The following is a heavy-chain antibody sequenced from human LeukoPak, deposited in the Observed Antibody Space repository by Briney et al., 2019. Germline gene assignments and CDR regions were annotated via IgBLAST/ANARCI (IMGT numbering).Heavy chain of an antibody. D-gene: IGHD3-10*01. CDR3: ARRYYYHLGSFPFDF. CDR2: IHNSGTT. Sequence: SETLSFTCAVSGGPFSGYFWSWIRQSSGKGLEWIGEIHNSGTTNYNPSLNSRVTISEDTSKNQFYLNLSSVTAADTPVYYCARRYYYHLGSFPFDFCGQGTLVTVSS. V-gene: IGHV4-34*01. CDR1: GGPFSGYF. J-gene: IGHJ4*02.